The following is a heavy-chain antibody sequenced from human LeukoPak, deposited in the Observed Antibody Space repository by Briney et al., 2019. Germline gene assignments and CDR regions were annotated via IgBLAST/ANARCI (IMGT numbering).Heavy chain of an antibody. V-gene: IGHV4-30-2*01. CDR3: ARDKLGDGYNNNWFDP. J-gene: IGHJ5*02. Sequence: SETLSLTCTVSGGSISSGGYYWSWIRQPPGKGLEWIGYIYHSGSTYYNPSLKSRVTISVDRSKTQFSLKLSSVTAADTAVYYCARDKLGDGYNNNWFDPWGQGTLVTVSS. D-gene: IGHD5-24*01. CDR1: GGSISSGGYY. CDR2: IYHSGST.